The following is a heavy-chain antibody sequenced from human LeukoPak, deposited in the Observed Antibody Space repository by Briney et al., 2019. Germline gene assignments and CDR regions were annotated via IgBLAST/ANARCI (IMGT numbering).Heavy chain of an antibody. CDR3: TRRGDYGYYYYGMDV. J-gene: IGHJ6*02. D-gene: IGHD4-17*01. Sequence: GGSLRLSCAASGFTFSGSAMHWVRQASGKGLEWVGRIRSKANSYATAYAASVKGRFTISRDDSKNTAYLQMSSLKTEDTAVYYCTRRGDYGYYYYGMDVWGQGTTVTVSS. V-gene: IGHV3-73*01. CDR1: GFTFSGSA. CDR2: IRSKANSYAT.